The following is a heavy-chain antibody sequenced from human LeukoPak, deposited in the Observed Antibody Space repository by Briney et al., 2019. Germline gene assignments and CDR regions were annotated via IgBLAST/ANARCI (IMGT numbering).Heavy chain of an antibody. J-gene: IGHJ4*02. V-gene: IGHV4/OR15-8*02. D-gene: IGHD3-3*01. CDR1: GGSIDDNYL. Sequence: PSETLSLTCVVSGGSIDDNYLWTWVRQPPGKGLDWIGEISHTEGAKYCPSLEGRVSVSMDRSKNLFSLMLRSVTAADTAVYFCARHYDFSSPYNNWGQGILATVSS. CDR3: ARHYDFSSPYNN. CDR2: ISHTEGA.